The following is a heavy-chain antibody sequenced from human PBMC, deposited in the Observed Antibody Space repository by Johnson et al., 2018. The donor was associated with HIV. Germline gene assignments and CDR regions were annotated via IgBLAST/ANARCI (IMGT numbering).Heavy chain of an antibody. CDR1: GFTFTNYG. V-gene: IGHV3-30*18. Sequence: QMLLVESGGGVVQPGRSLRLSCAASGFTFTNYGMHWVRQAPGKGLEWVAVIAYDGSNKYYADSVKGRFTISRDNSKNTLYLQMNSLRPEDTAVYYCAKPFPRWFAPLETAFDIWGQGTLVTVSS. CDR2: IAYDGSNK. CDR3: AKPFPRWFAPLETAFDI. J-gene: IGHJ3*02. D-gene: IGHD3-9*01.